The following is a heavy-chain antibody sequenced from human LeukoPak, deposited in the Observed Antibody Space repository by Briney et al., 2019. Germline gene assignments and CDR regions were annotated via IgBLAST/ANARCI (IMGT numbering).Heavy chain of an antibody. D-gene: IGHD2-15*01. CDR1: GFSLSTSGVG. V-gene: IGHV2-5*02. Sequence: SGPTLVKPTQTLTLTCTFSGFSLSTSGVGVGWMRQPPGKALEWLALIYWDDDKRYSPSLKSRLTITKDTSKNQVVLTMTNMDPVDTATYYSAHANLLDAFDIWGQGTMVTVSS. CDR3: AHANLLDAFDI. CDR2: IYWDDDK. J-gene: IGHJ3*02.